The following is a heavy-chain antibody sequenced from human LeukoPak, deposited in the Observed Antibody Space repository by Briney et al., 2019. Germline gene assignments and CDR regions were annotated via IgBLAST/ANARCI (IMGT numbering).Heavy chain of an antibody. D-gene: IGHD2-15*01. CDR2: FDPEDGET. CDR3: ATLGLLLLQVANWFDP. J-gene: IGHJ5*02. V-gene: IGHV1-24*01. Sequence: EASVKVSCKVSGYTLTELSMHWVRQAPGKGLEWMGGFDPEDGETIYAQKFQGRVTMTEDTSTDTAYMELSSLRSEDTAVYYCATLGLLLLQVANWFDPWGQGTLVTVSS. CDR1: GYTLTELS.